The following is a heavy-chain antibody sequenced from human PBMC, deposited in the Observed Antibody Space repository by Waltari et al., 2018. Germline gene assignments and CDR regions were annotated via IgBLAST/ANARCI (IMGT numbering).Heavy chain of an antibody. J-gene: IGHJ4*02. V-gene: IGHV5-51*01. CDR3: ARISHIVNPDAYYYDY. Sequence: EVQLVQSGAEVKKTGESLRISCKGAGYTFTNNWIGWVRQVPGKGLDWMALIYPGDSDSRYSPSFQGQVTISADKSISTAYLQWRSLKASDTAIYYCARISHIVNPDAYYYDYWGPGTLVTVAS. CDR1: GYTFTNNW. CDR2: IYPGDSDS. D-gene: IGHD5-12*01.